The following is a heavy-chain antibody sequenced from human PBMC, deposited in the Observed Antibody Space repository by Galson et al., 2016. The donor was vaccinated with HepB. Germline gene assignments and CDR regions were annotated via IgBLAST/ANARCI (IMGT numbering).Heavy chain of an antibody. CDR3: AKLLAVCCDASTGFVDY. Sequence: SLRLSCAISGFTFRSYIMNWVRQAPGKGLEWLSYISSSSSVIYYADSVKGRFTISRDNAKNTLYLQMNSLRDEDTAFYYCAKLLAVCCDASTGFVDYWGQGTLVTVSS. CDR1: GFTFRSYI. D-gene: IGHD1-1*01. CDR2: ISSSSSVI. V-gene: IGHV3-48*02. J-gene: IGHJ4*02.